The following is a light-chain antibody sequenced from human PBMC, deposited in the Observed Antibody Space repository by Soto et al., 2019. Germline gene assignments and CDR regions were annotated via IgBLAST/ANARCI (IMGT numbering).Light chain of an antibody. J-gene: IGKJ2*01. CDR2: GAS. CDR1: QSVSSN. Sequence: EIVMTQSPATLSVSPGERATLSCRASQSVSSNLAWYQQKPGQAPRLLIYGASTRATGIPDRFSGSGSGTEFTLTISSLQSEDFAVYYCQQYTNWPYTFGQGTKLEIK. CDR3: QQYTNWPYT. V-gene: IGKV3-15*01.